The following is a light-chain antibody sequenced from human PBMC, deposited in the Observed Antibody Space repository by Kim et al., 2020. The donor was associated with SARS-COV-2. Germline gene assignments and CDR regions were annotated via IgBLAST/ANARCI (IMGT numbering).Light chain of an antibody. CDR3: SSYAGSNNWV. Sequence: GQSVTISCTGTSSDVGGYNYVSWYQQRPGKAPKLIIYEVSNRPSGVPDRFSGSKSGNTASLTVSGLQAEDEADYYCSSYAGSNNWVFGGGTKLTVL. CDR2: EVS. CDR1: SSDVGGYNY. J-gene: IGLJ2*01. V-gene: IGLV2-8*01.